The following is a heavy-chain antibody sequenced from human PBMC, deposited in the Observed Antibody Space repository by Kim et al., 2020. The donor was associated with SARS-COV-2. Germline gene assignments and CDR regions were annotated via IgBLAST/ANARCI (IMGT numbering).Heavy chain of an antibody. CDR1: GFTFSDYY. CDR2: ISSSGSTI. J-gene: IGHJ6*02. CDR3: AVILTGYYNVLRSKGYYGMDV. V-gene: IGHV3-11*01. D-gene: IGHD3-9*01. Sequence: GGSLRLSCAASGFTFSDYYMSWIRQAPGKGLEWVSYISSSGSTIYYADSVKGRFTISRDNAKNSLYLQMNSLRAEDTAVYYCAVILTGYYNVLRSKGYYGMDVWGQGTTVTVSS.